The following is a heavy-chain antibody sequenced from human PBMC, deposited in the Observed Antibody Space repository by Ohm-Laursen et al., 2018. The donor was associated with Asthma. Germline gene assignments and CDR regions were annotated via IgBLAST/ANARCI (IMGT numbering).Heavy chain of an antibody. CDR3: AKDFRDAFDV. J-gene: IGHJ3*01. CDR1: GFNFGTYG. Sequence: SLRLSCTASGFNFGTYGMHWVRQAPGKGPEWVAVISQDGSSEYYADSVEGRFTISRDNSKNTLYLQMSRLRTEDTAVYSCAKDFRDAFDVWGQGTMVTVSS. CDR2: ISQDGSSE. V-gene: IGHV3-30*18.